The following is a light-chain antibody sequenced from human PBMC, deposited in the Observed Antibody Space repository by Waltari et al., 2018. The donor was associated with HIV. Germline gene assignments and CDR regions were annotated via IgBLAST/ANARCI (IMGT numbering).Light chain of an antibody. CDR3: ASFSRGLTLVV. J-gene: IGLJ2*01. CDR2: EVK. Sequence: QSALTQPASVSGSPGQSITISCTGSDSDIGSSAYVSWYQKYPDRAPRLLIYEVKKRPSGVSSRFSGSKSANTASLTISGLQLEDEAEFYCASFSRGLTLVVFGGGTHVTVL. CDR1: DSDIGSSAY. V-gene: IGLV2-14*01.